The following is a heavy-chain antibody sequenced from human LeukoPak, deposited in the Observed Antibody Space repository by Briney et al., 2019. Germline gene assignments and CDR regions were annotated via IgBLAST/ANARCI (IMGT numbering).Heavy chain of an antibody. J-gene: IGHJ4*02. CDR1: RFTFNSYA. CDR2: IGGSNGIT. CDR3: AKDSTYYYDSSGYYYGAYFDY. V-gene: IGHV3-23*01. D-gene: IGHD3-22*01. Sequence: GGSLRLSCAASRFTFNSYAMSWVRRAPGKGLEWVSVIGGSNGITYYADSVKGRFTISRDNSKNTLYLQMNSLRAEDTAVYYCAKDSTYYYDSSGYYYGAYFDYWGQGTLVTVSS.